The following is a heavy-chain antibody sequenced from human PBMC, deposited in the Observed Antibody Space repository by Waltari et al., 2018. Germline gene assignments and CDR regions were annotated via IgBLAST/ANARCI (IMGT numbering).Heavy chain of an antibody. J-gene: IGHJ6*02. Sequence: QVQLQQWGAGLLQPSETLSLTCAVYGGSFSGYYWGWIRQPPGKGLEWIGEINHSGNKNYNPSLRSRVTMLVDTSKSQFSLKLNSVTAADTAVYYGVRLEDCSGPGGNCYSGDSFALDVWGQGTTVTVSS. V-gene: IGHV4-34*02. CDR2: INHSGNK. CDR1: GGSFSGYY. CDR3: VRLEDCSGPGGNCYSGDSFALDV. D-gene: IGHD2-21*02.